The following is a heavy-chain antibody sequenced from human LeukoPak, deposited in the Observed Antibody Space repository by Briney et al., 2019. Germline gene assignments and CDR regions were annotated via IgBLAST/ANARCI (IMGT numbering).Heavy chain of an antibody. V-gene: IGHV1-2*02. Sequence: GASVKVSCKASGYTFTSYYMHWVRQAPGQGLEWMGWINPNSGGTNYAQQFQGRVTMTSDTSITTVYMDLSRLGLDDTAVYYCARAFCSGANCLLGNYWGRGTLVTVSS. D-gene: IGHD2-15*01. J-gene: IGHJ4*02. CDR1: GYTFTSYY. CDR2: INPNSGGT. CDR3: ARAFCSGANCLLGNY.